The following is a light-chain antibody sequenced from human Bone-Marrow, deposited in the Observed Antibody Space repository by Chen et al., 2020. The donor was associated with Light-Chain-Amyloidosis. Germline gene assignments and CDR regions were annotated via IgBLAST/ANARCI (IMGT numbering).Light chain of an antibody. CDR2: RDT. J-gene: IGLJ2*01. CDR3: QSADSSGTYEVI. V-gene: IGLV3-25*03. CDR1: DLPTKY. Sequence: SYELTQPPSVSVSPGQTARITCSGDDLPTKYAYWYQQEPGQASVLVIHRDTERPSGISERFSGSSSGKTATLTISEVQAEDEADYHCQSADSSGTYEVIFGGGTKLTVL.